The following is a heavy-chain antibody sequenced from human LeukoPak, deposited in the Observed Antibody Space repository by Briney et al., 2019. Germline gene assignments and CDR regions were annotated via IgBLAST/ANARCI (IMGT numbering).Heavy chain of an antibody. CDR2: ISAYNGNT. Sequence: ASVKVSCKASGYTFTGYYMHWVRQAPGQGLEWMGWISAYNGNTNYAQKLQGRVTMTTDTSTSTAYMELRSLRSDDTAVYYCAREREWFGELKGYYYYMDVWGKGTTVTISS. CDR3: AREREWFGELKGYYYYMDV. CDR1: GYTFTGYY. D-gene: IGHD3-10*01. J-gene: IGHJ6*03. V-gene: IGHV1-18*04.